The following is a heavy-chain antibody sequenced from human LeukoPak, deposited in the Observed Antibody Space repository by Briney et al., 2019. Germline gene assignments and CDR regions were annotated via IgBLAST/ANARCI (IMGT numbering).Heavy chain of an antibody. CDR1: GGSISSYY. CDR3: ARAIWYGSGTTAFDY. CDR2: IYNSGST. J-gene: IGHJ4*02. Sequence: SETLSLTCTVSGGSISSYYWSRIRQPAGKGLEWIGRIYNSGSTNYNTNYNPSLTSRVTMSVDTSKNQFSLKLNSVSAADTAVYFCARAIWYGSGTTAFDYWGQGTLVTVS. D-gene: IGHD3-10*01. V-gene: IGHV4-4*07.